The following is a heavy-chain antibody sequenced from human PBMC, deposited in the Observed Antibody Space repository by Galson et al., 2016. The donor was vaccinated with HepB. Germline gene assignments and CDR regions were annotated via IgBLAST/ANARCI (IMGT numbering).Heavy chain of an antibody. CDR2: IHHSGST. D-gene: IGHD3-10*01. V-gene: IGHV4-38-2*01. Sequence: SETLSLTCAVSGYSITSGYYWGWIRQPPGKGLEWIGSIHHSGSTYYNPFLKSRVIVSVDTSKNQFSLKLSSVTAADTALYYCARGSPIGDYGSGSYFSLDALDIWGLGTMVTVSS. J-gene: IGHJ3*02. CDR1: GYSITSGYY. CDR3: ARGSPIGDYGSGSYFSLDALDI.